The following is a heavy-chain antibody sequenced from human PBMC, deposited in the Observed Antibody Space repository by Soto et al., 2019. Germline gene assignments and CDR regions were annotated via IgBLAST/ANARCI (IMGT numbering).Heavy chain of an antibody. D-gene: IGHD2-15*01. Sequence: AGGSLRLSCAASGFTFSSYAMSWVRQAPGKGLEWVSAISGSGGSTYYADSVKGRFTISRDNSKNTLYLQMNSLRAEDTAVYYCAKARYCSGGSCYSGNWFDPWGQGTLVTVSS. V-gene: IGHV3-23*01. CDR3: AKARYCSGGSCYSGNWFDP. J-gene: IGHJ5*02. CDR1: GFTFSSYA. CDR2: ISGSGGST.